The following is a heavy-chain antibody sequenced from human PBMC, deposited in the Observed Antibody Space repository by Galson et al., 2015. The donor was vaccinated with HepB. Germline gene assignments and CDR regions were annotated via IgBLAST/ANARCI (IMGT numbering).Heavy chain of an antibody. CDR2: ISGSGGNT. Sequence: SLRLSCAASGFTFSRYAMNWVRQAPGKGLEWVSGISGSGGNTNYADSVKGRFTISRDNSKNTLYLQMNSLRAEDTAIYYCAKSRGYSYAYYFDYWGQGTLVTVSS. D-gene: IGHD5-18*01. CDR3: AKSRGYSYAYYFDY. CDR1: GFTFSRYA. J-gene: IGHJ4*02. V-gene: IGHV3-23*01.